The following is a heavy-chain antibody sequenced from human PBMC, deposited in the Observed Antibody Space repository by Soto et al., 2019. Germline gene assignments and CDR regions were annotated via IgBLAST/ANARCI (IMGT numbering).Heavy chain of an antibody. J-gene: IGHJ4*02. Sequence: GGSLRLSCAASGFTFSSYGMRWVRQAPGKGLEWVAVISYDGSNKYYADPVKGRFTISRDNSKNTLYLQMNSLRAEDTAVYYCAKDLFPYCTNGVCYAHDYWGQGTLVTVSS. D-gene: IGHD2-8*01. CDR1: GFTFSSYG. V-gene: IGHV3-30*18. CDR3: AKDLFPYCTNGVCYAHDY. CDR2: ISYDGSNK.